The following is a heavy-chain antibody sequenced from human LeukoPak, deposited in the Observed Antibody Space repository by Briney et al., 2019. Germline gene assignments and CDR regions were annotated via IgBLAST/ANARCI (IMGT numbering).Heavy chain of an antibody. D-gene: IGHD2-2*01. J-gene: IGHJ4*02. CDR3: ARGGRGGYCSSTSCLRGNDLDY. V-gene: IGHV4-34*01. CDR2: INHSGST. Sequence: SETLSLTCAVYGGSFSGYYWSWIRQPPGKGLEWIGEINHSGSTNYNPSLKSRVTISVDTSKNQFSLKLSSVTAADTAVYYCARGGRGGYCSSTSCLRGNDLDYWGQGTLVTVSS. CDR1: GGSFSGYY.